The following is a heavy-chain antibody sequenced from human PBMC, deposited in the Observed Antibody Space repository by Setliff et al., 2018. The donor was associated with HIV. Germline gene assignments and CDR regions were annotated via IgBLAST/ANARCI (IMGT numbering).Heavy chain of an antibody. D-gene: IGHD1-1*01. CDR2: IYYRGST. J-gene: IGHJ4*02. CDR3: ARAEGDAYNSLPYFDS. CDR1: GGSISSSSYY. Sequence: SETLSLTCTVSGGSISSSSYYWGWIRQPPGKGLQWIGSIYYRGSTYYNPSLKSRVTISVDTSKNQFSLKLRSVTAADTAVYYCARAEGDAYNSLPYFDSWGPGALVTVSS. V-gene: IGHV4-39*07.